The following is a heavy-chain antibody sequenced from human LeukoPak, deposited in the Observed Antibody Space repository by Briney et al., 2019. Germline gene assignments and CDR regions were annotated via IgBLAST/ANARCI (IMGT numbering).Heavy chain of an antibody. D-gene: IGHD4-17*01. CDR3: STPVYGDSDY. J-gene: IGHJ4*02. CDR2: IKSNVDGATT. V-gene: IGHV3-15*01. Sequence: PGGSLRLSCAASGFTFTNAWMSWVRQAPGKGLEWVARIKSNVDGATTDYAAPVKGRFTMSRDDSKNTLYLQINSLKTEDTAVYYCSTPVYGDSDYWGQGTLVTVSS. CDR1: GFTFTNAW.